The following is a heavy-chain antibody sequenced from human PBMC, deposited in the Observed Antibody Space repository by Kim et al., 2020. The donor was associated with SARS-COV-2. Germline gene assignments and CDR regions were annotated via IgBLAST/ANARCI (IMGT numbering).Heavy chain of an antibody. D-gene: IGHD2-15*01. CDR1: EFALRTSGVG. CDR3: AHRRVYCSGDSCYSIFNWLDP. J-gene: IGHJ5*02. Sequence: SGPTLVNPTQTLTLTCTFSEFALRTSGVGVGWIRQPPGKALEWLALLYWDDDKRYSPSLKNRLTITKDTSKNQVVLTMTNMDPVDTATYYCAHRRVYCSGDSCYSIFNWLDPWGQGILVTVSS. CDR2: LYWDDDK. V-gene: IGHV2-5*02.